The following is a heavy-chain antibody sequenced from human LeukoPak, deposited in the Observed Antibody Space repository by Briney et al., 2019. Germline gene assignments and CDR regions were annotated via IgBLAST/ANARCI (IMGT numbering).Heavy chain of an antibody. CDR3: ARDPTTEVDVPYYFDF. CDR2: INDRGHT. J-gene: IGHJ4*02. V-gene: IGHV4-34*01. D-gene: IGHD1-14*01. CDR1: GVSFHGYH. Sequence: SETLSLTCAVYGVSFHGYHWNWIRQSPDKGLEWIGEINDRGHTNYNPSLKSRVTISADTSRKQFSLKLTSVTAADTAVYYCARDPTTEVDVPYYFDFWGQGTLVAVSS.